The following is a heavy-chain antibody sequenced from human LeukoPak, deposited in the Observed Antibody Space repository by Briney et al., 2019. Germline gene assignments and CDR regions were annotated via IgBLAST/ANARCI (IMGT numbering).Heavy chain of an antibody. CDR1: GFTFSSYW. CDR3: ARDPTYYYESSGSGFFGY. J-gene: IGHJ4*02. Sequence: GGSLRLSCAASGFTFSSYWMSWVRQAPGKGLEWVANIKQDGSEKNYLDSVKGRFTISRDNAKNSLYLQMNSLRAEDAAVYYCARDPTYYYESSGSGFFGYWGQGTLVTVSS. V-gene: IGHV3-7*01. CDR2: IKQDGSEK. D-gene: IGHD3-22*01.